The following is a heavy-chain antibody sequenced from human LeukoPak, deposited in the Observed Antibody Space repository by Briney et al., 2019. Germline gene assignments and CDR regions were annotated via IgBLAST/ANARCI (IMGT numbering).Heavy chain of an antibody. CDR3: AREGGGIVGTTTIDY. J-gene: IGHJ4*02. V-gene: IGHV1-18*01. CDR1: GYTFTSYG. Sequence: ASVKVSCKASGYTFTSYGISWVRQALGQGLEWMGWISAYNGNTNYAQKLQGRVTMTTDTSTSTAYMELRSLRSDDTAVYYCAREGGGIVGTTTIDYWGQGTLVTVSS. CDR2: ISAYNGNT. D-gene: IGHD1-26*01.